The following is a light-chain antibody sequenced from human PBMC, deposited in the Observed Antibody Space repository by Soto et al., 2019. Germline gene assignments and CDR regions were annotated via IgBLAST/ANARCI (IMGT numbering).Light chain of an antibody. CDR2: AAS. V-gene: IGKV1-17*01. CDR1: QSISTY. Sequence: DLQMTQSPSSLSASVGNRVTITCRASQSISTYLNWYQQKPGKAPKLLIYAASSLQSGVPSRFSGSRSGTEFTLTISSLQPDDFATYYCQQYNSYSRTFGQGTKVDI. J-gene: IGKJ1*01. CDR3: QQYNSYSRT.